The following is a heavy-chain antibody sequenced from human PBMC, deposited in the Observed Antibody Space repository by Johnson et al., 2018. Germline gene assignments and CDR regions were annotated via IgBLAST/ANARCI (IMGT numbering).Heavy chain of an antibody. CDR2: IYYSGTT. CDR1: GGSISGSNHY. D-gene: IGHD3-16*01. CDR3: ARLIVGGYYSYYGMDV. Sequence: QVQLQESGPGLVKPSETLSLTCTVSGGSISGSNHYWGWIRQPPGKGLEWIGNIYYSGTTFYNPSLKSRVTISVDTSKNQFSLKLSSVTAADTSVYYCARLIVGGYYSYYGMDVGGQGTTVTVSS. V-gene: IGHV4-39*01. J-gene: IGHJ6*02.